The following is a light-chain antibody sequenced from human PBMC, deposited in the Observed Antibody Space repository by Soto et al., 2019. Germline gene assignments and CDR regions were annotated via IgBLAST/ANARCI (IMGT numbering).Light chain of an antibody. CDR3: QPYNNWPLT. V-gene: IGKV3-15*01. J-gene: IGKJ4*01. CDR1: QGIGDT. CDR2: DTS. Sequence: EVEMRQSPATLSVSQGEGATLSCRASQGIGDTLAWYQHKPGQTPRLLIYDTSTRATGVPTRFSGSRSGAEFTLTINSLQSEDFAVYYCQPYNNWPLTFGGGTKVDIK.